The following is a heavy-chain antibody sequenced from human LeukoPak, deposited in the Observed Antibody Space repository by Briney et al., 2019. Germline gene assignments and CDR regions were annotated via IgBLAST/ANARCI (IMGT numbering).Heavy chain of an antibody. CDR1: GFTFSSCW. CDR3: AREQQLFY. V-gene: IGHV3-7*01. J-gene: IGHJ4*02. CDR2: IKQDGSEK. D-gene: IGHD6-13*01. Sequence: PGGSLRLSCAASGFTFSSCWMSWVRQAPGKGLEWVANIKQDGSEKYCVDSVKGRFTISRDNAKNSLYLQMNSLRAEDTAVYYCAREQQLFYWGQGTLVTVSS.